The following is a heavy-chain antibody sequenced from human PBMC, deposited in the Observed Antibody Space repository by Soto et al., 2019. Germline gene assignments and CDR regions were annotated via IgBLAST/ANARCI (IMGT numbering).Heavy chain of an antibody. D-gene: IGHD1-1*01. CDR2: INHRGSL. J-gene: IGHJ6*02. CDR1: CGSMTSGDQY. V-gene: IGHV4-31*03. Sequence: PSETLSLTCTVTCGSMTSGDQYWTWIRHRPGEGLEWFGYINHRGSLYYNPSLKSRVSMSVDTSKNQFSLNLSSVTAADTAVYYCARELPQRQGRNMDVWGQGNRGHRLL. CDR3: ARELPQRQGRNMDV.